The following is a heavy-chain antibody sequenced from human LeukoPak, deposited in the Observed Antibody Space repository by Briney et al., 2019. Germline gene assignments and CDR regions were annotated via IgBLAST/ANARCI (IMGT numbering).Heavy chain of an antibody. CDR2: ISAYNGNT. D-gene: IGHD1-26*01. CDR1: GYTFTSYG. Sequence: ASVKASCKASGYTFTSYGISWVRQAPGQGLEWMGWISAYNGNTNYAQKLQGRVTMTTDTSTSTAYMELRSLRSDDTAVYYCARPLGGIVGATNGNYFDYWGQRTLVTVPS. V-gene: IGHV1-18*01. CDR3: ARPLGGIVGATNGNYFDY. J-gene: IGHJ4*02.